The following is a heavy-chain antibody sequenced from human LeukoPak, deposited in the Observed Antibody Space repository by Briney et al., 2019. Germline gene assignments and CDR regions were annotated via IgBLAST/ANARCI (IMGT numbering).Heavy chain of an antibody. CDR3: ARLYGGNSDWFDP. Sequence: TSETLSLTCAVYGGSFSGYYWSWIRQPPGKGLEWIGYIYYSGSTNYNPSLKSRVTISVDTSKNQFSLKLSSVTAADTAVYYCARLYGGNSDWFDPWGQGTLVTVSS. D-gene: IGHD4-23*01. V-gene: IGHV4-59*01. J-gene: IGHJ5*02. CDR1: GGSFSGYY. CDR2: IYYSGST.